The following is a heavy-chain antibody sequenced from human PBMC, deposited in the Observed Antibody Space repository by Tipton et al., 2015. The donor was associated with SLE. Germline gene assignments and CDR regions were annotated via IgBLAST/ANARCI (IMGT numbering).Heavy chain of an antibody. V-gene: IGHV4-34*01. D-gene: IGHD3-22*01. Sequence: TLSLTCAVYGGSFSGYYCSWIRQPPGKGLEWIGAINRSGGTNYNPSLKSRVTISVDPSKNQFSLKLSSVTAADTAVYYCARGYSYDSMRRSRWFDPWGQGTPVIGAS. CDR1: GGSFSGYY. CDR3: ARGYSYDSMRRSRWFDP. J-gene: IGHJ5*02. CDR2: INRSGGT.